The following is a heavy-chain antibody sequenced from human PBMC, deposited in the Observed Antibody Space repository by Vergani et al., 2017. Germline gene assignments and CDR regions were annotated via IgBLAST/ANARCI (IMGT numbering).Heavy chain of an antibody. D-gene: IGHD6-6*01. Sequence: QVQLQESGPGLVKPSETLSLTCIGSGGSIRPYYWSWIRQPAGKGLEWIGRIYTSESTNYNPSLKSRVTMSVDTSKNQFSLKLSSVTAADTAVYYCAREYSSSVGFLAYWGQGTLVTVSS. CDR1: GGSIRPYY. CDR2: IYTSEST. CDR3: AREYSSSVGFLAY. J-gene: IGHJ4*02. V-gene: IGHV4-4*07.